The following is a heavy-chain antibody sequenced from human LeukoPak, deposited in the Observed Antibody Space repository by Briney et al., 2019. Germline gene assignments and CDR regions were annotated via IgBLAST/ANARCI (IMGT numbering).Heavy chain of an antibody. Sequence: GASLRLSCAASGTTFSSYTMSWVRQAPGKGLGRVSAISGSGGSTYYANSVKGRFTISRDNSKNTLYLQMNSLRAEDTAVYYCAKERGQSWGLFENYFDYWGQRTLVTVS. CDR3: AKERGQSWGLFENYFDY. V-gene: IGHV3-23*01. CDR1: GTTFSSYT. J-gene: IGHJ4*02. D-gene: IGHD7-27*01. CDR2: ISGSGGST.